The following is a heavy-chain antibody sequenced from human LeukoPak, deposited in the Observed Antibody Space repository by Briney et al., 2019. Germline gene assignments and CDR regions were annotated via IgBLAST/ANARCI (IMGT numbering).Heavy chain of an antibody. Sequence: GGSLRLSCAASGFTFSSYAMSWVRQAPGKGLEWVSAISGSGDSTYYADSVKGRFTISRDSSKNTLYLQMNSLRAEDTAVYYCGVDIVVVPGAPNWFDPWGQGTLVTVSS. D-gene: IGHD2-2*01. CDR1: GFTFSSYA. V-gene: IGHV3-23*01. CDR3: GVDIVVVPGAPNWFDP. J-gene: IGHJ5*02. CDR2: ISGSGDST.